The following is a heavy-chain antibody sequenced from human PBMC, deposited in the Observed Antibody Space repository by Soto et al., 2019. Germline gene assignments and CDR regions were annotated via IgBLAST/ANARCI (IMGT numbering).Heavy chain of an antibody. CDR3: ARVPGVAVAGTYYYYGMDV. V-gene: IGHV4-59*01. CDR1: GCSISSYY. J-gene: IGHJ6*02. CDR2: IYYSGST. D-gene: IGHD6-19*01. Sequence: SETLSLTCPVSGCSISSYYWSWIRQPPGKGLEWIGYIYYSGSTNYNPSLKSRVTISVDTSKNQFSLKLSSVTAADTAVYYCARVPGVAVAGTYYYYGMDVWGQGTTVTVSS.